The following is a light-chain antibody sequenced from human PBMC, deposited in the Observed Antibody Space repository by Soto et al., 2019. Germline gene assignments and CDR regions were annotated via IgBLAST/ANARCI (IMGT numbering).Light chain of an antibody. V-gene: IGKV3-15*01. CDR2: GAS. CDR3: QQYNEWPRT. CDR1: QSVNSH. J-gene: IGKJ1*01. Sequence: EIVMTQSPATLSGSPGERATLSCRASQSVNSHLAWYHQKPGQAPRLLIYGASTRPSGIPARFRGSWSGTEFTLTISSLQPEDFAVYHCQQYNEWPRTFGQGTKVEIK.